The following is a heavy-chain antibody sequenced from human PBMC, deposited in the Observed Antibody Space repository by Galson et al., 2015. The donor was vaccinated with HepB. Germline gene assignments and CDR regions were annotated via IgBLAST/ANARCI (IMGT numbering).Heavy chain of an antibody. D-gene: IGHD6-13*01. J-gene: IGHJ5*02. CDR2: INPSGGST. CDR3: ARDPGRQQPENWFDP. CDR1: GYTFTSYY. V-gene: IGHV1-46*01. Sequence: SVKVSCKASGYTFTSYYMHWVRQAPGQGLEWMGIINPSGGSTSYAQKFQGRVTMTRDTSTSTVYMELSSLRSEDTAVYYCARDPGRQQPENWFDPWGQGTLVTVSS.